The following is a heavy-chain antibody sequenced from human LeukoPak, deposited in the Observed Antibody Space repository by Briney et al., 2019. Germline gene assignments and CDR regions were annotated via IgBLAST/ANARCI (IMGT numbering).Heavy chain of an antibody. CDR2: LKQDGSKK. J-gene: IGHJ4*02. CDR3: TRVGYIDEGIDY. Sequence: GGSLRLSCVASGFPLSSYWMTWVRQAPGKGLEWVAKLKQDGSKKSYVDSVKGRFTISRDNAKNSLYLQMNSLRAEDTAIYYCTRVGYIDEGIDYWGQGTLVTVSS. CDR1: GFPLSSYW. D-gene: IGHD5-24*01. V-gene: IGHV3-7*04.